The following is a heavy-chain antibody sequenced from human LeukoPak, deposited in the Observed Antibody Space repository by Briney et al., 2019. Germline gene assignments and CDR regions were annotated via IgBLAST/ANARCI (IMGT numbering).Heavy chain of an antibody. CDR3: ARDPSTAWSYYYYYGMDV. D-gene: IGHD2-2*01. J-gene: IGHJ6*02. V-gene: IGHV3-30*02. CDR2: ISYEGSNK. Sequence: GGSLRLSCTASGFSFSSYGMHWVRQATGKGLEWVAYISYEGSNKKEADSVKGRFTISRDNSTNTLYLQMNSLRAEDTAVYYCARDPSTAWSYYYYYGMDVWGQGTTVTVSS. CDR1: GFSFSSYG.